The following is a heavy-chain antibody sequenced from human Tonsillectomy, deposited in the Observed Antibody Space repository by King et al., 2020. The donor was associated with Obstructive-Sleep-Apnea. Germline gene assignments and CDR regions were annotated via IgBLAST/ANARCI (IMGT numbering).Heavy chain of an antibody. CDR1: GFTFSSYA. D-gene: IGHD1-26*01. CDR3: ARDRVVGATHPY. CDR2: ISYDGSNK. V-gene: IGHV3-30*04. J-gene: IGHJ4*02. Sequence: VQLVESGGGVVQPGRSLRLSCAASGFTFSSYAMHCVRQAPGKGLEWVAIISYDGSNKYYADSVKGRFTISRDNSKNTLYLKMNNLRAEDTAVYYCARDRVVGATHPYWGQGTLVTVSS.